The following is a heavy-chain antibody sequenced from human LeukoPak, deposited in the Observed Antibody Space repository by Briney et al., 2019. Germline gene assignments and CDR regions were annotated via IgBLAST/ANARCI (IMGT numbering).Heavy chain of an antibody. J-gene: IGHJ4*02. CDR2: VYYSGST. CDR1: GGSISSGDYY. V-gene: IGHV4-30-4*01. CDR3: ASFDYGDYIPDY. D-gene: IGHD4-17*01. Sequence: SQTLSLTCTVSGGSISSGDYYWSWIRQPPGKGLEWIGYVYYSGSTYYNPSLKSRVTISVDTSKNQFSLKLSSVTAADTAVYYCASFDYGDYIPDYWGQGTLVTVSS.